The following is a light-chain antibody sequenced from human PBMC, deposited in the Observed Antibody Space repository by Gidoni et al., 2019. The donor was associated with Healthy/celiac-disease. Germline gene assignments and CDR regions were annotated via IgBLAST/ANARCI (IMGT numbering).Light chain of an antibody. J-gene: IGLJ1*01. V-gene: IGLV1-47*01. CDR3: AAWDDSLSGYV. Sequence: QSVLTQPPSASGTPGQRVTISCSGSSSNIGSNYVYWYQQLPGTAPKLLIYRNNQRPSGVPDRFSGSKSGTSASLAISGLRSEDEADYYCAAWDDSLSGYVFGTGTKVXV. CDR1: SSNIGSNY. CDR2: RNN.